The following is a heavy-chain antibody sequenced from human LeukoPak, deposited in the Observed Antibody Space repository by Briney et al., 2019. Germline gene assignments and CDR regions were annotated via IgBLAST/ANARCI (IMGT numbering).Heavy chain of an antibody. V-gene: IGHV3-23*01. Sequence: ASVKVSCKASGYTFTSYYMHWVRQAPGKGLEWVSAISGSGGSTYYADSVKGRFTISRDNSKNTLYLQMNSLRAEDTAVYYCAKARSDHDFWSGYGYWGQGTLVTVSS. D-gene: IGHD3-3*01. CDR1: GYTFTSYY. CDR3: AKARSDHDFWSGYGY. J-gene: IGHJ4*02. CDR2: ISGSGGST.